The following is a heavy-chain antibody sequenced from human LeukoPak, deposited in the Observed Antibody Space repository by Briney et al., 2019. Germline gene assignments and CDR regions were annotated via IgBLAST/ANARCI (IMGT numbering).Heavy chain of an antibody. CDR2: ISITGGNT. CDR3: ARRLLTGGVTDFFDF. Sequence: GGSLRLSCAASGFPFSSCGMSWVRQAPGKGLEWVSVISITGGNTYFAESVKGRFTISRDNSRNRLYLQMNTLTVEDTAIYYSARRLLTGGVTDFFDFWGQGALVTVSS. J-gene: IGHJ4*02. V-gene: IGHV3-23*01. D-gene: IGHD2-21*02. CDR1: GFPFSSCG.